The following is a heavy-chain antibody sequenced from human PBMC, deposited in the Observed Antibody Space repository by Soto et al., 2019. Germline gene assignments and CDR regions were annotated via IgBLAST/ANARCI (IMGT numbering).Heavy chain of an antibody. CDR1: GFTFSSYG. D-gene: IGHD6-13*01. Sequence: PGGSLRLSCAASGFTFSSYGMHWVRQAPGKGLEWVAVISYDGSNKYYTDSVKGRFTISRDNSKNTLYLQMNSLRAEDTAVYYCVRARASAALYGIDVWGQGTTVTVSS. J-gene: IGHJ6*02. V-gene: IGHV3-30*03. CDR3: VRARASAALYGIDV. CDR2: ISYDGSNK.